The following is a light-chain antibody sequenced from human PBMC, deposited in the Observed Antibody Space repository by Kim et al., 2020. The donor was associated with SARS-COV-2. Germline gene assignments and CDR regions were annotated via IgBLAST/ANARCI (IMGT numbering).Light chain of an antibody. V-gene: IGKV3-15*01. J-gene: IGKJ2*01. CDR3: QQYNKWPDT. CDR2: GTS. Sequence: SVSPGDSATLSCSASQSVVGSLAGYPQKPGRAPRLLIYGTSARASGIPARFSGSGSGTEYTLTISSLQSEDFAIYYCQQYNKWPDTFGQGTKLEI. CDR1: QSVVGS.